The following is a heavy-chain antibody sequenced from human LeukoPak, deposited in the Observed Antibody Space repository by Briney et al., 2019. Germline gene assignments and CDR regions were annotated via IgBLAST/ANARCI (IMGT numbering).Heavy chain of an antibody. V-gene: IGHV1-2*02. Sequence: ASVKVSCKASGYTFTDYYINWVRQAPGQGLEWMGWINTNSGGTNYSQKFYVRGTMTRDTAITKAYMKLSRLRSDDTAVFSCASCPHILTGENFDFWGQGTLVTVSS. D-gene: IGHD3-9*01. CDR3: ASCPHILTGENFDF. CDR2: INTNSGGT. J-gene: IGHJ4*02. CDR1: GYTFTDYY.